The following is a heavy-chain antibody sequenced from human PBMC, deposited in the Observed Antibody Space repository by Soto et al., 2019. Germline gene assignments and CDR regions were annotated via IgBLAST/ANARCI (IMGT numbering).Heavy chain of an antibody. D-gene: IGHD3-10*01. CDR2: IWYDGSNK. J-gene: IGHJ6*02. CDR1: GFTFSSYG. Sequence: HPGGSLRLSCAASGFTFSSYGMHWVRQAPGKGLEWVAVIWYDGSNKYYADSVRGRFTISRDNSKNTLYLQMNSLRAEDTAVYYCSREGSRHPYYYYGMDVWGQGTTVTVSS. V-gene: IGHV3-33*01. CDR3: SREGSRHPYYYYGMDV.